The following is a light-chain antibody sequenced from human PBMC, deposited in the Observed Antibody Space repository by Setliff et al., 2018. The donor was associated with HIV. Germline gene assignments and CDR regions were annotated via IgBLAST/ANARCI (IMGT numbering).Light chain of an antibody. CDR1: GRDLGGFNF. J-gene: IGLJ1*01. V-gene: IGLV2-14*01. CDR3: GSCTTTSPCA. Sequence: QSALTQPPSVSGAPGQRVTISCTGRGRDLGGFNFVSWYRQYPGKAPQLIIYEVSSRPSGISSRFSGSKSGNTASLTISGLQAEDEADYYCGSCTTTSPCAFGTGTKVTV. CDR2: EVS.